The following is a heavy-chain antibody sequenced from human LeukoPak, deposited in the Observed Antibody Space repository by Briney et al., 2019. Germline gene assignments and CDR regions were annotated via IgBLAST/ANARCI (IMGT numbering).Heavy chain of an antibody. J-gene: IGHJ6*03. V-gene: IGHV4-39*07. CDR2: ICYSGST. D-gene: IGHD2-8*01. Sequence: PSETLSLTCTVSGGSISSSSYYWGWIRQPPGKGLEWIGSICYSGSTYYNPSLKSRVTISVDTSKNQFSLKLSSVTAADTAVYYCARAVGYCTNGVCYVFTGYYYYYMDVWGKGTTVTVSS. CDR1: GGSISSSSYY. CDR3: ARAVGYCTNGVCYVFTGYYYYYMDV.